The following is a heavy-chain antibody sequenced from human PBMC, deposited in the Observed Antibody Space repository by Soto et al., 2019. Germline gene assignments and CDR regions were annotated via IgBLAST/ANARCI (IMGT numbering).Heavy chain of an antibody. CDR3: KRDAKYYDILPGYFVNDY. CDR1: GYTFSNFG. D-gene: IGHD3-9*01. V-gene: IGHV1-18*01. J-gene: IGHJ4*02. Sequence: QVQLVQSGAEVKKPGASVKVSCKASGYTFSNFGISWVRQAPGQGLEWLGWISTDNGNTKFAQKFQGRVTMTADTGGTTADVEPRSLTCDDTAVYFWKRDAKYYDILPGYFVNDYWGQGTLVTVSS. CDR2: ISTDNGNT.